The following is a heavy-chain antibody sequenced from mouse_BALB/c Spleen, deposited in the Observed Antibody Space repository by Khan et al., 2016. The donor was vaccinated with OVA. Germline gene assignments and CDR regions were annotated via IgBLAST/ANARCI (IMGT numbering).Heavy chain of an antibody. V-gene: IGHV3-2*02. CDR3: AIGVRLTY. D-gene: IGHD2-14*01. CDR2: INYSGST. J-gene: IGHJ3*01. Sequence: EVKLLESGPGLVKPSQSLSLTCTVTGYSITSDYAWNWIRQFPGNKLEWMGYINYSGSTSYHPSLKSRISITRDTPKNQFFLQLNSVTTEDTATXYCAIGVRLTYWGQGTLVTVSA. CDR1: GYSITSDYA.